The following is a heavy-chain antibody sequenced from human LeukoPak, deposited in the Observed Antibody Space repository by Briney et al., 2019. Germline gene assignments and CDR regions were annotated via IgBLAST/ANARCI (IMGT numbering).Heavy chain of an antibody. D-gene: IGHD4/OR15-4a*01. J-gene: IGHJ4*02. V-gene: IGHV4-39*01. CDR1: GGSTSSSSYY. CDR2: IYYSGST. Sequence: SETLSLTCTVSGGSTSSSSYYWGWIRQPPGKGLEWIGSIYYSGSTYYNPSLKSRVTISVDTSKNQFSLKLSSVTAADTAVYYCATTRPNYYFDYWGQGTLVTVSS. CDR3: ATTRPNYYFDY.